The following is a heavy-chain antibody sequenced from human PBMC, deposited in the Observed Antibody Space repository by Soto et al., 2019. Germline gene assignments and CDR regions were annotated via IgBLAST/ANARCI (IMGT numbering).Heavy chain of an antibody. CDR2: TGPADGGT. J-gene: IGHJ3*02. V-gene: IGHV3-23*01. Sequence: EVQVLESGGGLVQPGGSLRLSCEGSGFTVSSHAMTWIRQAPGKGPEWVSTGPADGGTYYADSVKGRFAMSRDTSENTLYLQMNLLGAEDTAAYYCAPHVSCSGGSCQYDAFAIRGQGTMVTVSS. D-gene: IGHD2-15*01. CDR3: APHVSCSGGSCQYDAFAI. CDR1: GFTVSSHA.